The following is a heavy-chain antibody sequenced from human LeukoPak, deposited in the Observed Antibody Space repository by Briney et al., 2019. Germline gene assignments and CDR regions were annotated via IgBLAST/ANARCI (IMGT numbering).Heavy chain of an antibody. CDR1: GGSISSYY. Sequence: SETLSLTCTVSGGSISSYYWSWIRQPPGKGLEWIGYIYTSGSTNYNPSLKSRVTISVDTSKNQFSLKLSPVTAADTAVYYCARHNRLAAAGTYYYYMDVWGKGTTVTVSS. V-gene: IGHV4-4*09. CDR2: IYTSGST. CDR3: ARHNRLAAAGTYYYYMDV. J-gene: IGHJ6*03. D-gene: IGHD6-13*01.